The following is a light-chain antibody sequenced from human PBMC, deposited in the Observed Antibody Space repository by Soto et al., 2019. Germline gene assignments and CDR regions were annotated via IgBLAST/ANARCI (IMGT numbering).Light chain of an antibody. CDR1: SSDVGGYNY. V-gene: IGLV2-8*01. Sequence: QSALTQPPSASGSPGQSVTISCTGTSSDVGGYNYVSWYQQYPGKAPKIMIYEVSERPSGVPVRFSGSKSGNTASLTVSGLQAEDEADYYCSSYAGTNNLVFGGGTTLTVL. J-gene: IGLJ3*02. CDR2: EVS. CDR3: SSYAGTNNLV.